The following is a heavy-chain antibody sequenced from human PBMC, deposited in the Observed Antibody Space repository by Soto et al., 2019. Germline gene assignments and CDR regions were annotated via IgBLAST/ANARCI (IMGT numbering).Heavy chain of an antibody. V-gene: IGHV3-21*01. CDR3: AREGYYDFWSGPTYYFDY. CDR2: ISSSSSYI. Sequence: GGSLRLSCAASGFTFSSYSMNWVRQAPGKGLEWVSSISSSSSYIYYADSVKGRFTISRDNAKNSLYLQMNSLRAEDTAVYYCAREGYYDFWSGPTYYFDYWGQGTLVTVSS. D-gene: IGHD3-3*01. CDR1: GFTFSSYS. J-gene: IGHJ4*02.